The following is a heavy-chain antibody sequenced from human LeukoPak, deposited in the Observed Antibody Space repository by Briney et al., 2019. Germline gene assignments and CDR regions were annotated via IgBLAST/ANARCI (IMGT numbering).Heavy chain of an antibody. CDR1: GYTFPSYF. J-gene: IGHJ4*02. V-gene: IGHV1-46*01. CDR2: INPTGGST. D-gene: IGHD3-10*01. CDR3: ARGLVRGVIIPFDY. Sequence: ASVKVSCKASGYTFPSYFMHWVRQAPGQGLEWMGIINPTGGSTTYAQKFQGRVTMTRDTSTSTVYMELSSLRSEDTAVYYCARGLVRGVIIPFDYWGQGTLVTVSS.